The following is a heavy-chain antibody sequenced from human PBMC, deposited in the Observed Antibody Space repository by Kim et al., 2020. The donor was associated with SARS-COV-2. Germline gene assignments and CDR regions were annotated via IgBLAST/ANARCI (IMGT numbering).Heavy chain of an antibody. CDR2: IYYSGST. CDR1: GDSISSYY. D-gene: IGHD3-3*01. CDR3: ARAAIFGTWDY. Sequence: SETLSLTCTVSGDSISSYYWSWIRQPPGKGLEWIGYIYYSGSTNYNPSLKSRVTISVDTSKNQFSLILSSVTAADTAVYYCARAAIFGTWDYWGQGTLVTVSS. J-gene: IGHJ4*02. V-gene: IGHV4-59*01.